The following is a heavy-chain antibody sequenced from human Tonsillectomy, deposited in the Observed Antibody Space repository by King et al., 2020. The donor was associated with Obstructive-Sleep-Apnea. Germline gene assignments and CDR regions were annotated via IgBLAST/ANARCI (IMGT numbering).Heavy chain of an antibody. V-gene: IGHV3-21*01. J-gene: IGHJ4*02. D-gene: IGHD2-15*01. CDR1: GFTFSSYA. Sequence: VQLVESGGGLVQPGGSLRLSCAASGFTFSSYAMSWVRQAPGKGLEWVSSISGSSNYIYYGDSVKGRFTISRDNAKNSLYLQMNSLRAEDTAVYYCARDVVGEGGYWGQGTQVTVSS. CDR3: ARDVVGEGGY. CDR2: ISGSSNYI.